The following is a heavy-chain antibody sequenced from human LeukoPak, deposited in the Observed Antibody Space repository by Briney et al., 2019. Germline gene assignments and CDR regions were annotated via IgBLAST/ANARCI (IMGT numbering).Heavy chain of an antibody. D-gene: IGHD4-17*01. V-gene: IGHV3-11*01. Sequence: SGGSLRLSCAASGFTFSDYYMSWIRQAPGKGLEWVSYISSSGSTIYYADSVKGRFTISRDNAKNSLYLQMNSLRAEDTAVYYCARAPLRSRRYFDYWGQGTLVTVSS. CDR3: ARAPLRSRRYFDY. CDR1: GFTFSDYY. J-gene: IGHJ4*02. CDR2: ISSSGSTI.